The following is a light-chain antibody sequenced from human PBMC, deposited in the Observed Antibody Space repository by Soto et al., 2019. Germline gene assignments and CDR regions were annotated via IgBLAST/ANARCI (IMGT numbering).Light chain of an antibody. V-gene: IGKV3-20*01. CDR3: QQYGSSPPYT. CDR2: GAS. CDR1: QSVSSSY. J-gene: IGKJ3*01. Sequence: EIVLTQSPGTLSLSPGERATLSCRASQSVSSSYLAWYQQKPGQAPRLLIYGASSRATGIPDRFSGSGSGTDFTLTISRLEPEDVAVYYYQQYGSSPPYTFGPGTKVDIK.